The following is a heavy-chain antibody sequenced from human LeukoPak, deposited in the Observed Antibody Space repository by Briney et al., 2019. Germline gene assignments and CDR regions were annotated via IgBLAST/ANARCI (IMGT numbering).Heavy chain of an antibody. J-gene: IGHJ2*01. V-gene: IGHV3-30*04. Sequence: PGGSLRLSCAASGFTFSSYAMHWVRQAPGKGLEWVAVISYDGSNKYYADSVKGRFTISRDNSKNTLYLQMNSLRAEDTAVYYCARDSITIFGVVIINWYFDLWGRGTLVTVSS. D-gene: IGHD3-3*01. CDR2: ISYDGSNK. CDR3: ARDSITIFGVVIINWYFDL. CDR1: GFTFSSYA.